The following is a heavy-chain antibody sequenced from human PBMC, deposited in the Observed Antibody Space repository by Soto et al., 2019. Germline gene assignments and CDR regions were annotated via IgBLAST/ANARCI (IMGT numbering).Heavy chain of an antibody. CDR2: IIPIFGTA. J-gene: IGHJ4*02. CDR1: GGTFSSYA. D-gene: IGHD3-16*02. Sequence: RASVKVSCKASGGTFSSYAISWVRQAPGQGLEWMGGIIPIFGTANYAQKFQGRVTITADESTSTAYMELSSLRSEDTAVYYCARDSQSNDYVWGSYRYSPFDYWGQGTLVTVSS. V-gene: IGHV1-69*13. CDR3: ARDSQSNDYVWGSYRYSPFDY.